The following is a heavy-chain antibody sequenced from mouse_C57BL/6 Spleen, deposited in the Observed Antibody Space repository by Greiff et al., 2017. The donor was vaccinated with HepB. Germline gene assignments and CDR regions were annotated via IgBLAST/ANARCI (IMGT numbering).Heavy chain of an antibody. CDR2: IYPGDGDT. CDR3: ARSRYDHWYFDV. D-gene: IGHD2-14*01. V-gene: IGHV1-82*01. CDR1: GYAFSSSW. J-gene: IGHJ1*03. Sequence: QVQLKESGPELVKPGASVKISCKASGYAFSSSWMNWVKQRPGKGLEWIGRIYPGDGDTNYNGKFKGKATLTADKSSSTAYMQLSSLTSEDSAVYFCARSRYDHWYFDVWGTGTTVTVSS.